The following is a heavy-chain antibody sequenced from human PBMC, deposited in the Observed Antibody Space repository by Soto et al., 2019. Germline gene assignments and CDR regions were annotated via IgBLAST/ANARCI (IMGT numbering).Heavy chain of an antibody. J-gene: IGHJ6*02. V-gene: IGHV1-3*01. CDR2: INAGNGNT. Sequence: ASVKVCCKASGYTFTSYAMHWVRQAPGQRLEWMGWINAGNGNTKYPQKFQGRVTITRDTSASTAYMELSSLRSEDTAVYYCARAIPENDIVVVVAAKSCGMDVWGQGTTVIVSS. D-gene: IGHD2-15*01. CDR1: GYTFTSYA. CDR3: ARAIPENDIVVVVAAKSCGMDV.